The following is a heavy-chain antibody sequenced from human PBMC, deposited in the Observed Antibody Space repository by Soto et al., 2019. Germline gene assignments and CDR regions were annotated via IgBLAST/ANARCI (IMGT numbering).Heavy chain of an antibody. V-gene: IGHV3-30*18. D-gene: IGHD1-26*01. CDR3: AKDISTYTGGYTYYFDW. CDR2: ISSDGRKI. CDR1: AFTFSKFA. J-gene: IGHJ4*02. Sequence: QVQLVESGGGVVQPGRSLRLSCAASAFTFSKFAMHWVRQAPGKGLEWVAVISSDGRKIYYVDSVKGRFTISRDNSNNARVLQMHSLRLEDTAVYFCAKDISTYTGGYTYYFDWWGQGTLVTVSS.